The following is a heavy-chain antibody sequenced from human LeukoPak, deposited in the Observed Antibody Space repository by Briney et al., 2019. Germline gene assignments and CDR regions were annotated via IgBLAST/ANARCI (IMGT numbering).Heavy chain of an antibody. V-gene: IGHV3-9*01. CDR1: GFTFDDYA. D-gene: IGHD1-1*01. Sequence: GGSLRLSCAASGFTFDDYAMHWVRQAPGKGLEWVSGISWNSGSIGYADSVKGRFTISRDNAKNSLYLQMNSLRAEDTAVYYCARDLGNPPYYYYGMDVWGQGTTVTVSS. CDR2: ISWNSGSI. CDR3: ARDLGNPPYYYYGMDV. J-gene: IGHJ6*02.